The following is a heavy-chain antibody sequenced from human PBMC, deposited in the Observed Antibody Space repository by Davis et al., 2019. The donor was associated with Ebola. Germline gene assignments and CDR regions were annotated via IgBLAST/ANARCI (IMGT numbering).Heavy chain of an antibody. D-gene: IGHD3-16*01. CDR1: EGSISTHY. Sequence: PSETLSLTCTFSEGSISTHYWNWIRQPPGKGLEWVGIIYHGGRTHYNPSLKSRVSISADMSKNQFSLELRSVTAADTAVYYCVRFGLGAYWGQGTLVTVSS. V-gene: IGHV4-59*11. CDR2: IYHGGRT. CDR3: VRFGLGAY. J-gene: IGHJ4*02.